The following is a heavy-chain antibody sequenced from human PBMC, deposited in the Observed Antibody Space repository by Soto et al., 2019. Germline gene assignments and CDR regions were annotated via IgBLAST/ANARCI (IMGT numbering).Heavy chain of an antibody. CDR3: ARQAPTRFYYYGMDV. D-gene: IGHD6-6*01. CDR2: VDTAGGT. J-gene: IGHJ6*02. Sequence: VQLVESGGNLVQPGGSLRLSCAASGFTFSSYDMHWVRQATGKGLEWVSAVDTAGGTYYSDSVKGRFTVSRENARDSLYLQMTGLRAEDTAVYYCARQAPTRFYYYGMDVWGQGTTVTVSS. CDR1: GFTFSSYD. V-gene: IGHV3-13*01.